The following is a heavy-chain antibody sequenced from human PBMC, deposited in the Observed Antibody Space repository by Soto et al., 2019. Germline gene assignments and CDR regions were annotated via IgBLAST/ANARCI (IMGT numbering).Heavy chain of an antibody. J-gene: IGHJ6*02. CDR2: INHSGST. V-gene: IGHV4-30-2*01. D-gene: IGHD6-6*01. CDR3: ARSGSSSSFYSVYYYYGMNV. Sequence: PSETLSLTCAVSGGPISSGGYSWSWIRQPPGKGLEWIGEINHSGSTNYNPSLKSRVTISVDTSKNQFSLKLSSVTAADTAVYYCARSGSSSSFYSVYYYYGMNVWGQGTTVTVSS. CDR1: GGPISSGGYS.